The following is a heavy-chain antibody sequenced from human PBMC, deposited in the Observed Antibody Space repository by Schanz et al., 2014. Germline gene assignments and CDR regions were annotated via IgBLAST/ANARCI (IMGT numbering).Heavy chain of an antibody. D-gene: IGHD2-2*02. CDR1: GGTFSSYS. CDR2: IIPILGIA. V-gene: IGHV1-69*02. CDR3: AGTYCSSTSCYTGYYYMDV. J-gene: IGHJ6*03. Sequence: QVQLVQSGAEVKKPGSSMKVSCKASGGTFSSYSISWVRQAPGQGLEWMGRIIPILGIANYAQKFQGRVTNTADKSTSTAYMDLSSLRPEDTAVYYCAGTYCSSTSCYTGYYYMDVWGKGTTVTVSS.